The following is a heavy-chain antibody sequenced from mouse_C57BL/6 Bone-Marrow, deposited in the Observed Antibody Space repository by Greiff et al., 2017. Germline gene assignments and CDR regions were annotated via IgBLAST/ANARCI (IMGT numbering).Heavy chain of an antibody. D-gene: IGHD1-1*01. CDR3: ALYYGSSYDAMDY. CDR2: ISSGSSTI. Sequence: EVKLVESGGGLVKPGGSLKLSCAASGFTFSDYGMHWVRQAPEKGLEWVAYISSGSSTIYYADTVKGPFTISRDNAKNTLFLQMTSLRSEDTAMYDCALYYGSSYDAMDYWGQGISGTVPS. J-gene: IGHJ4*01. V-gene: IGHV5-17*01. CDR1: GFTFSDYG.